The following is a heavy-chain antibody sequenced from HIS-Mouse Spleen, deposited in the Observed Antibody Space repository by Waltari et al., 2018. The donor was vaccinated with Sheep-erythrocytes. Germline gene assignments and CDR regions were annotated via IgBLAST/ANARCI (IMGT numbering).Heavy chain of an antibody. Sequence: SSCIYYADSVKGRFTISRDNAKNSLYLQMNSLRAEDTAVYYCARDTGTDAFDIWGQGTMVTVSS. V-gene: IGHV3-21*01. CDR2: SSCI. D-gene: IGHD1-1*01. J-gene: IGHJ3*02. CDR3: ARDTGTDAFDI.